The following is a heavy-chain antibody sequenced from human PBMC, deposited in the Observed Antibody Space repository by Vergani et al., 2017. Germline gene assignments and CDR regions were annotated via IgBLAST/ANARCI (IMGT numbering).Heavy chain of an antibody. CDR1: GGSISSGSYY. J-gene: IGHJ4*02. CDR3: ARGGRIWEQLGN. V-gene: IGHV4-61*02. Sequence: QVQLQESGPGLVKPSETLSLTCTVSGGSISSGSYYWSWIRQPAGKGLEWIGRIYTSGSTNYNPSLKSRVTISVDTSKNQFSLKLSSVTAADTAVYYCARGGRIWEQLGNWGQGTLVTVSS. D-gene: IGHD6-6*01. CDR2: IYTSGST.